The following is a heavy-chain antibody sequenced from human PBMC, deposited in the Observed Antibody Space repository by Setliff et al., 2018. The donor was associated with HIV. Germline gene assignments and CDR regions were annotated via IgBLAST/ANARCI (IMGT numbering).Heavy chain of an antibody. J-gene: IGHJ6*03. V-gene: IGHV4-31*01. CDR3: ARRYYYYMDV. CDR1: GGSISGGTYY. Sequence: PSETLSLTCTVSGGSISGGTYYWSWIRQHPGKGLQWIGYIYYSGNTYYNPSLKSQVTITVDTSKNQFSLKLSSVTAADTAVYYCARRYYYYMDVWGKGTTVTVSS. CDR2: IYYSGNT.